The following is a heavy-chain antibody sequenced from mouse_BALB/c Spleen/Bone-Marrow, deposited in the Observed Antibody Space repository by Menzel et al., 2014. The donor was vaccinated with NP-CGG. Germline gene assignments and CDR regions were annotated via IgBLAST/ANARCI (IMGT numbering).Heavy chain of an antibody. CDR1: GFTFSSYI. CDR3: ASHYYDSSPFAY. D-gene: IGHD1-1*01. CDR2: ISNGGGSI. J-gene: IGHJ3*01. Sequence: EVQGVESGGGLVQPGGSLKLSCAASGFTFSSYIMSWVRQTPEKRLEWVAYISNGGGSIYYPDTVKGRFTISRDNDKNTLYLQMSSLKSEDTAMYYCASHYYDSSPFAYWGQGTPVTVSA. V-gene: IGHV5-12-2*01.